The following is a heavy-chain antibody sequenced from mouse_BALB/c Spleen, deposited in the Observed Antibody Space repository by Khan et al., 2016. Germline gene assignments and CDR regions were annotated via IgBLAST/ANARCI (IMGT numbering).Heavy chain of an antibody. V-gene: IGHV1-7*01. CDR1: GYTFTSYW. J-gene: IGHJ2*01. D-gene: IGHD1-1*01. CDR3: ASYYYGSSYFDY. Sequence: QIQLVQSGAELAKPGASVKMSCKASGYTFTSYWMHWVKQRPGQGLEWIGYINPSTGYSEYNQKFKDKATLTAAKSSSTAYMQLSSLTSEDSAVYYCASYYYGSSYFDYWGQGTTLTVSS. CDR2: INPSTGYS.